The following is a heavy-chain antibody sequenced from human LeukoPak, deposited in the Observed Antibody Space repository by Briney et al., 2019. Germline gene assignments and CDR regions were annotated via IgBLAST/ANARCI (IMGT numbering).Heavy chain of an antibody. CDR1: GYTFTGYY. D-gene: IGHD2-2*01. Sequence: GASVKVSCKASGYTFTGYYMHWVRQAPGQGLEWMGWINPNSGGTNYAQKFQGRVTMTRDTSISTAYMELSRLRSDDTAVYYCARAAVGYCSSTSCYSGRDWFDPWGQGTLVTVSS. J-gene: IGHJ5*02. CDR3: ARAAVGYCSSTSCYSGRDWFDP. V-gene: IGHV1-2*02. CDR2: INPNSGGT.